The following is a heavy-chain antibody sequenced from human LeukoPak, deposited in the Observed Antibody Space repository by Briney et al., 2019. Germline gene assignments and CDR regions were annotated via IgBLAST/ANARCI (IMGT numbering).Heavy chain of an antibody. D-gene: IGHD4-11*01. Sequence: GGSLRLSCAASGFIFSSYSMNWVRQAPGKGLEWVSSITSSRSNIYYADSVKGRFTIARDNARNSLYLQMNSLRAEDTAVYYCARSQDYQYYFDYWGQGTLVTVSS. CDR2: ITSSRSNI. V-gene: IGHV3-21*01. J-gene: IGHJ4*02. CDR3: ARSQDYQYYFDY. CDR1: GFIFSSYS.